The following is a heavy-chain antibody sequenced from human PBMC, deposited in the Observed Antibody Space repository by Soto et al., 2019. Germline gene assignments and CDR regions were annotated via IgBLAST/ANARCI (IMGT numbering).Heavy chain of an antibody. J-gene: IGHJ5*02. CDR2: IYYSGSN. Sequence: SETMSLTCTVSGGSISSSSYYWSWIRQPTGKGMEWIGSIYYSGSNCYNKSLKSRVTISVDTSKNQFSLKLSSVTAADTAVYYCARHRFGAAALGLDTWGQGTLVTVSS. D-gene: IGHD3-10*01. CDR1: GGSISSSSYY. V-gene: IGHV4-39*01. CDR3: ARHRFGAAALGLDT.